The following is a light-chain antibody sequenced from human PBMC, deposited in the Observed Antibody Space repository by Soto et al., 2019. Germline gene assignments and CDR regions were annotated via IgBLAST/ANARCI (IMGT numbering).Light chain of an antibody. Sequence: QSALTQPASVSGSPGQSITISCTGTSSDVGGYNYVSWYQQHPGKAPKLMIYEVSNRPSGVSNRFSGSKSGNTASLTISGLQAEDEAYYYCSSYTSSSNRVFGGGTKLTVL. CDR3: SSYTSSSNRV. V-gene: IGLV2-14*01. CDR2: EVS. J-gene: IGLJ3*02. CDR1: SSDVGGYNY.